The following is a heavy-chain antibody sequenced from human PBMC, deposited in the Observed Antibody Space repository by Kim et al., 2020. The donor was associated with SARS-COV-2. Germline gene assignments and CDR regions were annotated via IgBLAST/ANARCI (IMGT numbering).Heavy chain of an antibody. CDR3: ARDQTSYYDFWSGWYGMDV. D-gene: IGHD3-3*01. Sequence: GGSLRLSCAASGFTFSDYYMSWIRQAPGKGLEWVSYISSSSSYTNYADSVKGRFTISRDNAKNSLYLQMNSLRAEDTAVYYCARDQTSYYDFWSGWYGMDVWGQGTTVTVSS. J-gene: IGHJ6*02. CDR2: ISSSSSYT. CDR1: GFTFSDYY. V-gene: IGHV3-11*05.